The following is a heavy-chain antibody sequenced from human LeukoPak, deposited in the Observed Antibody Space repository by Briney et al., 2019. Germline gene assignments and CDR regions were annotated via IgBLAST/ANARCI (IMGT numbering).Heavy chain of an antibody. CDR1: GDSISSGDYY. CDR2: ISSSGST. V-gene: IGHV4-61*02. J-gene: IGHJ4*02. D-gene: IGHD6-6*01. Sequence: SETLSLTCTVSGDSISSGDYYWSWIRQPAGKGLEWIGRISSSGSTNYNPSLKSRVTISVDTSKNQFSLKLSSVTAADTAVYYCARYSSSSGCDYWGQGILVTVFS. CDR3: ARYSSSSGCDY.